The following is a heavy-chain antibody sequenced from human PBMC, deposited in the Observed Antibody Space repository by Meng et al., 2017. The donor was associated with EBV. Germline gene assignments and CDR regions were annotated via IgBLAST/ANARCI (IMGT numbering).Heavy chain of an antibody. CDR3: AHSRVGATEFDY. Sequence: IPLKESGPTLVKTTQTLTLTCTFSGFSFISSGVYVGGICQPPGKALEWLALIYWDDDKRYSPSLKSRLTITKDTSKNQVVLTMTNMDPVDTATYYCAHSRVGATEFDYWGQGTLVTVSS. CDR2: IYWDDDK. V-gene: IGHV2-5*02. CDR1: GFSFISSGVY. J-gene: IGHJ4*02. D-gene: IGHD1-26*01.